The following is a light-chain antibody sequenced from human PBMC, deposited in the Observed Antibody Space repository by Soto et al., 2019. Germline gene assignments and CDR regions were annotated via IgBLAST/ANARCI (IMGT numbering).Light chain of an antibody. J-gene: IGKJ2*01. CDR2: GAS. Sequence: EIVMTQSPATLSLSPGERATLSCRASQSVSGNFSWYHQQPGQAARQLIYGASTRATGGTARCIGSGSATEYTLPISSRQSADFAAYYYHQQNNWPPITFGQGTKLEIK. V-gene: IGKV3-15*01. CDR3: HQQNNWPPIT. CDR1: QSVSGN.